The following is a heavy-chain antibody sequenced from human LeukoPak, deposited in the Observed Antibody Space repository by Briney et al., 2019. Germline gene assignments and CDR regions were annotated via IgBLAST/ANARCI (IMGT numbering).Heavy chain of an antibody. Sequence: PGGSLRLSCAASGFTFSGSAMHWVRQASGKGLEWVGRIRTTANSYATAYAASLNGRFTNSRDDSKNTAYLQMNSLKTEDTAVYYCTRAYYDVSAYLDYWGQGTLVTVSS. V-gene: IGHV3-73*01. CDR2: IRTTANSYAT. CDR1: GFTFSGSA. D-gene: IGHD3-22*01. J-gene: IGHJ4*02. CDR3: TRAYYDVSAYLDY.